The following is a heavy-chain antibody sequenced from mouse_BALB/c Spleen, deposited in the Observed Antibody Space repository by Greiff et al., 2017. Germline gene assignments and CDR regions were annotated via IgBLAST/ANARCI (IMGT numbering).Heavy chain of an antibody. CDR2: IWWDDDK. CDR1: GFSLSTSGMG. CDR3: ARMANWEDYAMDY. D-gene: IGHD4-1*01. V-gene: IGHV8-8*01. Sequence: QVTLKVSGPGILQPSQTLSLTCSFSGFSLSTSGMGVGWIRQPSGKGLEWLAHIWWDDDKRYNPALKSRLTISKDTSSNQVFLKIASVDTADTATYYCARMANWEDYAMDYWGQGTSVTVSS. J-gene: IGHJ4*01.